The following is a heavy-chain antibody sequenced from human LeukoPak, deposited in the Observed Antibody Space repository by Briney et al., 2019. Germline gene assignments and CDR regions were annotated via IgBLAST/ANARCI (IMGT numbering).Heavy chain of an antibody. CDR2: ISSSSSTI. V-gene: IGHV3-48*01. CDR3: ARARHPWISGTYWYYFDY. D-gene: IGHD3-10*01. Sequence: GGSLRLSCAASGFTFSSYSMNWARQAPGKGLEWVSYISSSSSTIYYADSVKGRFTISRDNSENTLYLQMNALRAEDTALYYCARARHPWISGTYWYYFDYWGQGTLVTVSS. J-gene: IGHJ4*02. CDR1: GFTFSSYS.